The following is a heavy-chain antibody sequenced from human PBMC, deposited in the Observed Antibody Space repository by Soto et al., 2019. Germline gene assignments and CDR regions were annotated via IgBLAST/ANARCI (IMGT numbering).Heavy chain of an antibody. CDR2: IYYSGST. D-gene: IGHD2-15*01. CDR1: GGSISSGGYY. Sequence: SETLSLTCTVSGGSISSGGYYWSWIRQHPGKGLEWIGYIYYSGSTYYNPSLKSRVTISVDTSKNQFSLKLSSVTAADTAVYYCASWRLGYCSGGSCYSFDYWGQGTPVTVSS. CDR3: ASWRLGYCSGGSCYSFDY. V-gene: IGHV4-31*03. J-gene: IGHJ4*02.